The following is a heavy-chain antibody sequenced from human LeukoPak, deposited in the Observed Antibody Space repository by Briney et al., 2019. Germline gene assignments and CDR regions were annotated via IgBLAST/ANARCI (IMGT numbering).Heavy chain of an antibody. V-gene: IGHV3-7*01. J-gene: IGHJ4*02. Sequence: GGSLRLSCAASGFTFSSYWMSWVRQAPGKGLEWVANIKQDGSEKYYVDSVKGRFTISRDNAKNSLYLQMNSLRAEDTAVYYCARELILYYDSIGYPYFDYWGQGTLVTVSS. CDR3: ARELILYYDSIGYPYFDY. D-gene: IGHD3-22*01. CDR1: GFTFSSYW. CDR2: IKQDGSEK.